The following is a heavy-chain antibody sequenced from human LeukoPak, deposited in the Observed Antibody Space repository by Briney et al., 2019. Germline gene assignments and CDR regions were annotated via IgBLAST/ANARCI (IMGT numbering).Heavy chain of an antibody. CDR1: GGSISGYY. J-gene: IGHJ6*02. Sequence: SETLSLTCSVSGGSISGYYWTWVRQPPGKGLEWLGHIHYSGRADYNPSLTSRITMSVDTSRNHSTLKLSAVTPGAPPSYTFVRFGINYDMDVWGQGTTVTVFS. CDR3: VRFGINYDMDV. D-gene: IGHD3-16*01. V-gene: IGHV4-59*01. CDR2: IHYSGRA.